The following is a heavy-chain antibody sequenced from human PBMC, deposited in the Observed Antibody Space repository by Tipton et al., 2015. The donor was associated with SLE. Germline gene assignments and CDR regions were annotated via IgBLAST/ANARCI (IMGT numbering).Heavy chain of an antibody. CDR2: IYYSGST. CDR1: GGSISSSSYN. D-gene: IGHD6-19*01. J-gene: IGHJ4*02. CDR3: ARGVYSSGWTFDY. Sequence: LRLSCTVSGGSISSSSYNWGWIRQPPGKGLEWIGSIYYSGSTDYSPSLKSRVTISVHTSKNQFSMKLSSVTAADTAVYYCARGVYSSGWTFDYWGQGTLVTVSS. V-gene: IGHV4-39*07.